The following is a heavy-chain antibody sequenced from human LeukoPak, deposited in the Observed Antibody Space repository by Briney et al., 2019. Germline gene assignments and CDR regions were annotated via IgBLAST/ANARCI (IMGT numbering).Heavy chain of an antibody. J-gene: IGHJ4*02. CDR3: ATNAGGYREAPFDY. D-gene: IGHD5-12*01. CDR1: GGSISSYC. CDR2: IYYTGST. Sequence: SETLSLTCTVSGGSISSYCWNWFRQPPGKGLEWIGYIYYTGSTNYNPSLKSRVTISVDTSKNQFSLNLSSVTAADTAVYYCATNAGGYREAPFDYWGQGTLVTVSS. V-gene: IGHV4-59*01.